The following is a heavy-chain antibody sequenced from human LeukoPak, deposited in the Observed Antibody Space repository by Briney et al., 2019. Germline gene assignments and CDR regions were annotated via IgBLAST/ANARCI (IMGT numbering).Heavy chain of an antibody. V-gene: IGHV1-46*01. J-gene: IGHJ5*02. CDR2: INPSGGST. CDR3: ATDRDDILTGFP. Sequence: GASVKVSCKASGYTFTSYYMHWVRQAPGQGLEWMGIINPSGGSTSYAQKFQGRVTMTEDTSTDTAYMELSSLRSEDTAVYYCATDRDDILTGFPWGQGTLVTVSS. CDR1: GYTFTSYY. D-gene: IGHD3-9*01.